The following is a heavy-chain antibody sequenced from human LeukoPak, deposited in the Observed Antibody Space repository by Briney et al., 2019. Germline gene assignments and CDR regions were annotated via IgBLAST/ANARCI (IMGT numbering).Heavy chain of an antibody. D-gene: IGHD2-2*01. CDR3: ASRYCSSTSCYPEYSSSWGTNYYFDY. J-gene: IGHJ4*02. Sequence: SETLSLTCTVSGGSISSSSYYWGWIRQPPGKGLEWIGSIYYSGSTYYNPSLKSRVTISVDTSKNQFSLKLSSVTAADTAVYYCASRYCSSTSCYPEYSSSWGTNYYFDYWGQGTLVTVSS. V-gene: IGHV4-39*07. CDR2: IYYSGST. CDR1: GGSISSSSYY.